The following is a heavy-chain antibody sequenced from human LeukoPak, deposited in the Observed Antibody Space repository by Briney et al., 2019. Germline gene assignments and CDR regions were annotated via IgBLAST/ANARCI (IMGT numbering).Heavy chain of an antibody. CDR2: IRSSGSPI. CDR3: VRDPDALDY. CDR1: GFTFGDYS. J-gene: IGHJ4*02. V-gene: IGHV3-48*02. Sequence: GGSLRLSCTASGFTFGDYSMTWVRQAPGKGLEWVSYIRSSGSPIYYADSVKGRFTISRDNAKNSVYLQMNSLRDEDTAVYYCVRDPDALDYWGQGTLVTVSS.